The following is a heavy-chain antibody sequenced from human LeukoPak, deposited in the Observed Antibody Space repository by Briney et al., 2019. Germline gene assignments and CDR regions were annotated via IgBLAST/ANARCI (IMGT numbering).Heavy chain of an antibody. V-gene: IGHV3-7*01. CDR3: ARVKYYHDSSGNYFDY. CDR2: IKQDGSEK. Sequence: GGSLRLSCAAYRFTFSSYWMSWVCQARGKGLEWVANIKQDGSEKYYVDSVKGRFTISRDNAKNSLYLQMNSLRAEDTAVYYCARVKYYHDSSGNYFDYWGQGTPVTVSS. D-gene: IGHD3-22*01. J-gene: IGHJ4*02. CDR1: RFTFSSYW.